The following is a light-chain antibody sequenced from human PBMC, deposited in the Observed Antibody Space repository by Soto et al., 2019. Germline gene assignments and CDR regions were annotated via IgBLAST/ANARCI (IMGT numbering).Light chain of an antibody. J-gene: IGKJ2*01. CDR1: QTISTY. Sequence: DIQMTQSPSSLSASVGDRVTITCRASQTISTYLNWYQQKPGKAPRLLIYDASSLLSGVPSSFSGSGSGTDFTPTIASLQPEDFSTYYCQQSDSTPYTFGQGTKVEI. CDR3: QQSDSTPYT. V-gene: IGKV1-39*01. CDR2: DAS.